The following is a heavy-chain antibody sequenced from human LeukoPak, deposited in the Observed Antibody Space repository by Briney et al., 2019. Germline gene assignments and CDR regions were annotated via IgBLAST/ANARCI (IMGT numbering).Heavy chain of an antibody. CDR1: GFTFSSYW. Sequence: GGSLRLSCAASGFTFSSYWMSWVRLAPGKGLEWVANIKQDGSEKYYVDSVKGRFTISRDNAKNSLYLQMNSLRAEDTAVYYCAREGRGYKVAKFDYWGQGTLVTVSS. D-gene: IGHD3-22*01. CDR3: AREGRGYKVAKFDY. CDR2: IKQDGSEK. J-gene: IGHJ4*02. V-gene: IGHV3-7*01.